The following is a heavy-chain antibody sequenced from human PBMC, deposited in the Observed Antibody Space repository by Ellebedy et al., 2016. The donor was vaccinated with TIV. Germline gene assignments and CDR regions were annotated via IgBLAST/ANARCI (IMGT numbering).Heavy chain of an antibody. CDR1: GFTFSSYA. CDR2: ISGSGGST. D-gene: IGHD3-16*01. V-gene: IGHV3-23*01. Sequence: GGSLRLXXAASGFTFSSYAMSWVRQAPGKGLEWVSAISGSGGSTYYADSVKGRFTISRDNSKNTLYLQMNSLRAEDTAVYYCAKVDVIWGSFYFDYWGQGTLVTVSS. J-gene: IGHJ4*02. CDR3: AKVDVIWGSFYFDY.